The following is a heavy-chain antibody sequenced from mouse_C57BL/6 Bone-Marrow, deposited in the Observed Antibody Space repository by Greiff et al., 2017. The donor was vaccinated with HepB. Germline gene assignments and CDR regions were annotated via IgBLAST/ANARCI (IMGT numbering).Heavy chain of an antibody. V-gene: IGHV3-6*01. Sequence: EVQLQESGPGLVKPSQSLSLTCSVTGYSITSGYYWNWIRQSPGNILECRGYISYDGSNNYNPSLKNRISITRDTSKNQFFLKLNSVTTEDTATYYCARWKVNLEGEYYFDYWGHGTTLTVAS. D-gene: IGHD2-1*01. J-gene: IGHJ2*01. CDR2: ISYDGSN. CDR1: GYSITSGYY. CDR3: ARWKVNLEGEYYFDY.